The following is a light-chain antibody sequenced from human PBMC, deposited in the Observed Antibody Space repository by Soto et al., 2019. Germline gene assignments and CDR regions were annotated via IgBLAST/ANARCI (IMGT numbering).Light chain of an antibody. J-gene: IGKJ5*01. CDR2: AAS. V-gene: IGKV1-39*01. Sequence: DIQMTQSPSTLSGSVGDRVTITCRASQTISSWLAWYQHKPGKAPKLLISAASRLQSGVPPRFSGSGSGTDFTLTINSLRPEDFASYYCQQSYSSSPITFGPGTRLEIK. CDR1: QTISSW. CDR3: QQSYSSSPIT.